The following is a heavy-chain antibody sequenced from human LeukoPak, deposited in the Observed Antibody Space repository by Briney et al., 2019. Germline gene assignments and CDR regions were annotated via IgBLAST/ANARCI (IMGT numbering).Heavy chain of an antibody. D-gene: IGHD3-9*01. V-gene: IGHV3-21*04. CDR3: AKGVAGGYFDWLLD. CDR2: ISSSSSYI. CDR1: GFTFSSYS. Sequence: GGSLRLSCAASGFTFSSYSMNWVRQAPGKGLEWVSSISSSSSYIYYADSVKGRFTISRDNSKNTLYLQMNSLRAEDTAVYYCAKGVAGGYFDWLLDWGQGTLVTVSS. J-gene: IGHJ4*02.